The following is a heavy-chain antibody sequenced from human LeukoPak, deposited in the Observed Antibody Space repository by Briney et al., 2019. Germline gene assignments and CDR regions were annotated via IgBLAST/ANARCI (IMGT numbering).Heavy chain of an antibody. V-gene: IGHV4-34*01. CDR3: ARGMGYCSGGSCYYYYYGMDV. D-gene: IGHD2-15*01. Sequence: SETLSLTCAVYGGSFSGYYWSWIRQPPGKGLEWIGEINHSGSTNYNPSLKSRVTISVDTSKNQFSLKLSSVTAAVTAVYYCARGMGYCSGGSCYYYYYGMDVWGKGTTVTVSS. CDR2: INHSGST. J-gene: IGHJ6*04. CDR1: GGSFSGYY.